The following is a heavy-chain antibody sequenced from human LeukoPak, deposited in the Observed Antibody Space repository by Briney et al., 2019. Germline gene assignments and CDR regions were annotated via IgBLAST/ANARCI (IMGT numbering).Heavy chain of an antibody. J-gene: IGHJ4*02. CDR2: VSWDGGSV. V-gene: IGHV3-43*01. D-gene: IGHD4-23*01. CDR3: ARDRGGNTAGFDS. CDR1: GFSFGDYS. Sequence: GGSLRLSCAASGFSFGDYSMHWVRQRPGKGLEWASLVSWDGGSVYYADSVRGRFTISRDNMKDSLFLQMKSLKTEDTAFYFCARDRGGNTAGFDSWGQGTLVTVSS.